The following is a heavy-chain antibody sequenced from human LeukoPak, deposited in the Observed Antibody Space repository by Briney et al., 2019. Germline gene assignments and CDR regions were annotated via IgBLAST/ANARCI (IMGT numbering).Heavy chain of an antibody. V-gene: IGHV4-61*05. D-gene: IGHD2-15*01. CDR2: IYYSGST. CDR1: GGSISSSIYY. J-gene: IGHJ5*02. CDR3: ARQAGRLDGFDP. Sequence: SETLSLTCTVSGGSISSSIYYWSWIRQHPGRGLEWIGYIYYSGSTNYNPSLKSRVTISVDTSKNQFSLKLSSVTAADTAVYYCARQAGRLDGFDPWGQGTLVTVSS.